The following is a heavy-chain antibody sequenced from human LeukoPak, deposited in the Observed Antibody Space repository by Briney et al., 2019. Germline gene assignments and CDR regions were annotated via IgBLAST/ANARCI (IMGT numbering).Heavy chain of an antibody. D-gene: IGHD2-2*01. J-gene: IGHJ5*02. CDR3: ARGGTIHLGYCSSTSCHGPLYNGFDP. CDR1: GGSISSGGYY. Sequence: SQTLSLTCTVSGGSISSGGYYWSWIRQHPGKGLEWIGYIYYSGSTYYNPSLKSRATISVDTSKNEFSLKLSSVTAADTAVYYCARGGTIHLGYCSSTSCHGPLYNGFDPWGQGTLVTVSS. V-gene: IGHV4-31*03. CDR2: IYYSGST.